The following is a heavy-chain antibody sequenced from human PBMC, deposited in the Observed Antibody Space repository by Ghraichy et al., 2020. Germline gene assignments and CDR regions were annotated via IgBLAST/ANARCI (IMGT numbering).Heavy chain of an antibody. CDR3: ASRRGGY. CDR1: GFSFSTYW. Sequence: GGSLRLSCAASGFSFSTYWKSWVRQAPGKGLEWVANINPDGSEKNYVDSVKGRFTISRDNTQKSVYLQMNSLRVEDAAVYYCASRRGGYWGQGTLVTVSS. J-gene: IGHJ4*02. CDR2: INPDGSEK. V-gene: IGHV3-7*03.